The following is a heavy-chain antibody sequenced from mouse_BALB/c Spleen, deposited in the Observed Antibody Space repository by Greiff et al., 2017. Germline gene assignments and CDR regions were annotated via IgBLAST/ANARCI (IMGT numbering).Heavy chain of an antibody. CDR3: ARWSSYYYAMDY. CDR1: GFTFSSFG. Sequence: DVMLVESGGGLVQPGGSRKLSCAASGFTFSSFGMHWVRQAPEKGLEWVAYISSGSSTIYYADTVKGRFTISRDNPKNTLFLQMTSLRSEDTAMYYCARWSSYYYAMDYWGQGTSVTVSS. V-gene: IGHV5-17*02. D-gene: IGHD1-1*01. J-gene: IGHJ4*01. CDR2: ISSGSSTI.